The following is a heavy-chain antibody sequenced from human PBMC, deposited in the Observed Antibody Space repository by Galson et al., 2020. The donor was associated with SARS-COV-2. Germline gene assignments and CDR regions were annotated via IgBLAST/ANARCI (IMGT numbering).Heavy chain of an antibody. J-gene: IGHJ3*02. CDR2: ISSSSNFI. CDR1: GFTFSSYS. Sequence: GESLKISCAASGFTFSSYSMNWVRQAPGKGLEWVSSISSSSNFIYYADSVKGRFTISRDNAKNSLYLQMNSLRAEDTAVYHCVQSRWPTQPWLLFDIWGQGTMVTVSS. D-gene: IGHD5-18*01. V-gene: IGHV3-21*01. CDR3: VQSRWPTQPWLLFDI.